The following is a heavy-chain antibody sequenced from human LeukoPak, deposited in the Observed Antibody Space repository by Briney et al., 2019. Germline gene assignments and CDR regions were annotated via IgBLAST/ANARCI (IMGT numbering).Heavy chain of an antibody. CDR2: INTDGRTT. Sequence: TGGSLRLSCAASGFTFSSYWMYWLRQAPEKGLVWVSRINTDGRTTNYADSVKGRFTISRDNAKNTLYLQMNSLRAEDTAVYYCARDITLTRGGRSDYWGHGTLVTVSA. D-gene: IGHD3-10*01. CDR3: ARDITLTRGGRSDY. J-gene: IGHJ4*01. CDR1: GFTFSSYW. V-gene: IGHV3-74*01.